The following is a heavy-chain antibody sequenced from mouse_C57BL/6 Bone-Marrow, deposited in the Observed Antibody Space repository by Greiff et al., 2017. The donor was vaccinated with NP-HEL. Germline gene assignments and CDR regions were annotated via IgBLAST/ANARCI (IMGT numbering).Heavy chain of an antibody. CDR3: ARKDYGSSFDY. CDR2: IDPSDSET. Sequence: QVQLQQSGAELVRPGSSVKLSCKASGYTFTSYWMHWVKQRPIQGLEWIGNIDPSDSETNYNQKFKDKATLTVDKSSSTAYMQLSSLTSEDSAVYYWARKDYGSSFDYWGQGTTLTVSA. V-gene: IGHV1-52*01. CDR1: GYTFTSYW. J-gene: IGHJ2*01. D-gene: IGHD1-1*01.